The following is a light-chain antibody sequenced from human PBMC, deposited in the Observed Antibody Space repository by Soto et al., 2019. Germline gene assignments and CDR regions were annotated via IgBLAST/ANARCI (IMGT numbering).Light chain of an antibody. V-gene: IGKV3-20*01. J-gene: IGKJ4*02. CDR3: QQYGSSGT. CDR2: GAS. CDR1: QSVSNNY. Sequence: EIVLTQSPGTLSLSPGARATLSCRASQSVSNNYLAWYQQKPGQAPRLLIYGASNRATGIPDRFNGSGSGTEFTLTISRLEPEDSAVDDCQQYGSSGTFGPGTKVEI.